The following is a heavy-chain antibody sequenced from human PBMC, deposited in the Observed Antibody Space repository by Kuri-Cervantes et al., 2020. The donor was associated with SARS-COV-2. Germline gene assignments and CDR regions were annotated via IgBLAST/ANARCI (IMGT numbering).Heavy chain of an antibody. Sequence: ETLSLTCAASGFTFSNYNMHWVRQAPGKGLEWVSSISSGSTYIYYADSVKGRFTISRDNPQNSLYLQMNSLRAEDTAVYYCAKDSSSWPKGPRVGYYGMDVWGQGTTVTVSS. D-gene: IGHD6-13*01. V-gene: IGHV3-21*04. CDR2: ISSGSTYI. CDR3: AKDSSSWPKGPRVGYYGMDV. CDR1: GFTFSNYN. J-gene: IGHJ6*02.